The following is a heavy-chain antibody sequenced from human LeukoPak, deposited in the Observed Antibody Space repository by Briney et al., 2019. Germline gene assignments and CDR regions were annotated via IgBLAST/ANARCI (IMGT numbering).Heavy chain of an antibody. CDR1: GDSIISGGYY. CDR2: IYYSGTT. CDR3: ARDPVGPGRFDP. D-gene: IGHD1-26*01. Sequence: PSETLSLTCTVSGDSIISGGYYWSWIRQHPGKGLEWIGYIYYSGTTYYNPSLKSRVTMSVDTSKNQFSLKLSSVTAADTAIYYCARDPVGPGRFDPWGQGTLVTFSS. V-gene: IGHV4-31*02. J-gene: IGHJ5*02.